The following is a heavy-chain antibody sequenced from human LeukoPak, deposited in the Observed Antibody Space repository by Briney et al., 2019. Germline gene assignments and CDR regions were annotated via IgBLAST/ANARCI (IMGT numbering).Heavy chain of an antibody. J-gene: IGHJ2*01. CDR2: IYSGGST. CDR1: GFTVSSNY. D-gene: IGHD6-13*01. V-gene: IGHV3-66*01. CDR3: ARVAGWYSSSSEYWYFDL. Sequence: GGSLRLSCAASGFTVSSNYMSWVRQAPGKGLEWVSVIYSGGSTYYADSVKGRFTISRDNSKNTLYLQMNSLRAEDTAVYYCARVAGWYSSSSEYWYFDLWGRGTLVAVSS.